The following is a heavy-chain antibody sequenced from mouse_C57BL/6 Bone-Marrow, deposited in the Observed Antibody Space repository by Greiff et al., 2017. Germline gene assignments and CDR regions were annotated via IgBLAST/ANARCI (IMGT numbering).Heavy chain of an antibody. Sequence: DVQLVESGGDLVKPGGSLKLSCAASGFTFSSYGMPWVRQTPDKRLEWVATIGSGGSYTDYPDTVEGRFTISRANAKNSLYLQMSSLKSEDTAVYYCARLGYDGSSCFDYWGQGTTLTVSS. CDR1: GFTFSSYG. CDR2: IGSGGSYT. D-gene: IGHD1-1*01. CDR3: ARLGYDGSSCFDY. V-gene: IGHV5-6*01. J-gene: IGHJ2*01.